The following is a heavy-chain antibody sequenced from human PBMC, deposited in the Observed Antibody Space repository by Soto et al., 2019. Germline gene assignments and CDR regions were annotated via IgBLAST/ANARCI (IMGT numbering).Heavy chain of an antibody. D-gene: IGHD6-19*01. V-gene: IGHV3-11*01. CDR1: GFTVSGND. CDR2: ISSSGRAI. J-gene: IGHJ4*02. Sequence: QLQLLESGGDLVKPGGSLRLSCAASGFTVSGNDLSWIRQAPGKGLEWVSSISSSGRAIYYADSVKGRSTISRDNAKDSLYLQMSSLRAEDTAIYYCASHHTSGWLYFDSWGQGTLVTVSS. CDR3: ASHHTSGWLYFDS.